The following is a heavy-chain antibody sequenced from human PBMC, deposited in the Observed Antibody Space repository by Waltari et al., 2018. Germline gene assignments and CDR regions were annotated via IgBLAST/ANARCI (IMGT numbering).Heavy chain of an antibody. CDR2: IIPIFGTA. CDR1: GGTFRSYA. V-gene: IGHV1-69*01. CDR3: ARGEVPAAIKVYYMDV. J-gene: IGHJ6*03. Sequence: QVQLVQSGAEVKKPGSSVKVSCKASGGTFRSYAIRWVRQAPGQGLEWMGGIIPIFGTANYAQKFQGRVTITADESTSTAYMELSSLRSEDTAVYYCARGEVPAAIKVYYMDVWGKGTTVTVSS. D-gene: IGHD2-2*02.